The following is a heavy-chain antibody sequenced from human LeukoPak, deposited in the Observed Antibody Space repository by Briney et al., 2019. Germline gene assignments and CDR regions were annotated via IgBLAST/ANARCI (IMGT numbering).Heavy chain of an antibody. CDR1: GGSIRRGGDY. J-gene: IGHJ4*02. Sequence: PSETLSLTCTVSGGSIRRGGDYWTWIRQHPGKGLEWIGNTYYGGNTYYNPSLKSRGTISIDTSKNQFSLKLTSVTAADTAVYYCARGLLWSKAAFDYWGQGTLVTVSS. D-gene: IGHD5-18*01. CDR3: ARGLLWSKAAFDY. V-gene: IGHV4-31*03. CDR2: TYYGGNT.